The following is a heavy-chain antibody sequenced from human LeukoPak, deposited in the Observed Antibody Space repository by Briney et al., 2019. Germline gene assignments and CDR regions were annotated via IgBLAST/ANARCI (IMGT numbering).Heavy chain of an antibody. D-gene: IGHD6-19*01. J-gene: IGHJ4*02. Sequence: AGGSLRLSCAASGFTFSSYAMSWVRQAPGKGLEWVSAISGSGGSTYYADSVKGRFTISRDNSKNTLYLQMNSLRAEDTAAYYCAKVEERLSFIAVAGDFDYWGQGTLVTVSS. CDR2: ISGSGGST. CDR1: GFTFSSYA. V-gene: IGHV3-23*01. CDR3: AKVEERLSFIAVAGDFDY.